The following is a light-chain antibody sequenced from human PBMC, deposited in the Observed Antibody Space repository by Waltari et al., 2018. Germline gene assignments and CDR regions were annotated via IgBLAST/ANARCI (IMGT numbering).Light chain of an antibody. J-gene: IGLJ1*01. V-gene: IGLV3-1*01. Sequence: SYELTQPPSVSVSPGQTATISCSGDKLGDKYACWYQQKPCQSPVLVIYQDNRRPSGIPERFSGSNSGNTATLTISGTQGMDEADYYCQAWDSSAAGVFGTGTKVTVL. CDR3: QAWDSSAAGV. CDR2: QDN. CDR1: KLGDKY.